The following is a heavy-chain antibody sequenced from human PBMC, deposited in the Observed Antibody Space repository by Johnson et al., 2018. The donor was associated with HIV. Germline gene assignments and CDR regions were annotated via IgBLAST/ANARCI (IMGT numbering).Heavy chain of an antibody. D-gene: IGHD3-10*01. Sequence: VQLVESGGDVVQPGGSLRLSCAASGFTFSSYGMHWVRQAPGKGLEWVGRIKSKTDGGTTDYAAPVKGRFTISRDDSKNTLYLQMNSLKAEDTAVYYCTTARLLWWGGAFDIWGQGTVVTVSS. CDR1: GFTFSSYG. J-gene: IGHJ3*02. CDR3: TTARLLWWGGAFDI. CDR2: IKSKTDGGTT. V-gene: IGHV3-15*01.